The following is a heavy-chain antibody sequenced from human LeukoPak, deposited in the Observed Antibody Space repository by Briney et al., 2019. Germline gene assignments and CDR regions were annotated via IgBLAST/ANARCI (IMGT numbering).Heavy chain of an antibody. CDR1: GGTFSSYA. Sequence: ASVKVSCKASGGTFSSYAISWVRQAPGQGLEWMGRIIPILGIANYAQKFQGRVTITADKSTSTAYMELSSLRSEDTAVYYCARGYYDSSGYYYGAYYFDYWGQGTLVTVSS. CDR3: ARGYYDSSGYYYGAYYFDY. J-gene: IGHJ4*02. V-gene: IGHV1-69*04. CDR2: IIPILGIA. D-gene: IGHD3-22*01.